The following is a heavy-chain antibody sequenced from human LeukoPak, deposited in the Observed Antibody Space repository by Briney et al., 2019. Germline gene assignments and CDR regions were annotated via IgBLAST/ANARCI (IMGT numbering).Heavy chain of an antibody. J-gene: IGHJ5*02. Sequence: SETLSLTCTVSGGSISSYYWSWIRQPAGKGLEWIGRIYTSGSTNYNPSLKSRVTMSVDTSKNQFSLKLSSVTAADTAVYYCARDLSLYYDFWSGYSNWFDPWGQGTLVTVSS. CDR3: ARDLSLYYDFWSGYSNWFDP. V-gene: IGHV4-4*07. CDR1: GGSISSYY. CDR2: IYTSGST. D-gene: IGHD3-3*01.